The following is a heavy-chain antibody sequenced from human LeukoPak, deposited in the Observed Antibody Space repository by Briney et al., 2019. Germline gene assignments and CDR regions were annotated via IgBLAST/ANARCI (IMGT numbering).Heavy chain of an antibody. J-gene: IGHJ4*02. CDR3: ARDGYYGSGKFDY. V-gene: IGHV3-30*04. CDR2: ISYDGSNE. CDR1: GFTFSSYV. D-gene: IGHD3-10*01. Sequence: GGSLRLSCAASGFTFSSYVMHWVRQAPGKGLEWVAIISYDGSNEYYADSVKGRFTISRDNSKNTLYLQMNSLRAADTAVYYCARDGYYGSGKFDYWGQGTLVTVSS.